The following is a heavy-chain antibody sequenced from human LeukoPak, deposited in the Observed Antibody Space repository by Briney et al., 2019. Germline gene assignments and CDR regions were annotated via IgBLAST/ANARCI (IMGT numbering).Heavy chain of an antibody. Sequence: ASVTVSCKASGYTFTGNYMHWVRPAPGQGREWVGWINPKSGATNYAQKFQGRVSMTRDTSISTVYMELSRLRSDDTAVYYCARGRPSSGSSGWGEYWGQGTLVTVSS. CDR1: GYTFTGNY. J-gene: IGHJ4*02. V-gene: IGHV1-2*02. D-gene: IGHD6-19*01. CDR2: INPKSGAT. CDR3: ARGRPSSGSSGWGEY.